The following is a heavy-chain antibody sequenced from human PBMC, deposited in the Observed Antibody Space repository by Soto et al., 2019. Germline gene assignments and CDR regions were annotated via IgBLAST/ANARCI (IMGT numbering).Heavy chain of an antibody. D-gene: IGHD7-27*01. J-gene: IGHJ4*02. CDR2: IWYDGSNK. Sequence: PGGSLRLSCAASGFTFGSYGMHWVRQAPGKGLEWVAVIWYDGSNKYYADSVKGRFTISRDNSKNTLYLQMNSLRAEDTAVYYCARDGSLGYFDYWGQGTLVTVSS. V-gene: IGHV3-33*01. CDR3: ARDGSLGYFDY. CDR1: GFTFGSYG.